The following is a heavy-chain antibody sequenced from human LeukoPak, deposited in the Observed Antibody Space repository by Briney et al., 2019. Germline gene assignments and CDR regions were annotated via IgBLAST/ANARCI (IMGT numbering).Heavy chain of an antibody. D-gene: IGHD3-3*01. J-gene: IGHJ5*02. CDR1: GYTFTSYD. Sequence: WASVKVSCKASGYTFTSYDINWVRQATGQGLEWMGWMNPNSGNTGYAQKFQGRVTMTRNTSISTAYMELSSLRSEDTAVYYCARAGGYDFWSGYWPRDWFDPWGQGTLVTVSS. CDR2: MNPNSGNT. V-gene: IGHV1-8*01. CDR3: ARAGGYDFWSGYWPRDWFDP.